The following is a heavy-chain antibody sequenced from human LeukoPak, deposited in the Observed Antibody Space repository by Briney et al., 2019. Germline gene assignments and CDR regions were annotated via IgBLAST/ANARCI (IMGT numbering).Heavy chain of an antibody. J-gene: IGHJ4*02. Sequence: KPSETLSLTCTVSGGSISSSSYYWGWIRQPPVKGLEWIGSIYRSGSTYYNPSLKSRVTISVDTSKNQSSLKLNSVTAADTAVYYCARLGPGSDYWGQGTLVTVSS. CDR2: IYRSGST. CDR3: ARLGPGSDY. CDR1: GGSISSSSYY. V-gene: IGHV4-39*07. D-gene: IGHD7-27*01.